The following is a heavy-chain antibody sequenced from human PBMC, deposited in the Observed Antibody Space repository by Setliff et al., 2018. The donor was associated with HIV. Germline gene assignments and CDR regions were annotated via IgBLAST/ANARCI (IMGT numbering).Heavy chain of an antibody. CDR1: GYIFITHY. Sequence: ASVKVSCKSSGYIFITHYIHWVRQAPGQGIEWMGMSNPSSRTTIYAQKFRGRMTLTKDESTTTVYMELSSLRSDDTAVYYCARGGRVDESRGYYYPLMYWGQGTLVTVSS. J-gene: IGHJ4*02. V-gene: IGHV1-46*01. CDR3: ARGGRVDESRGYYYPLMY. CDR2: SNPSSRTT. D-gene: IGHD3-22*01.